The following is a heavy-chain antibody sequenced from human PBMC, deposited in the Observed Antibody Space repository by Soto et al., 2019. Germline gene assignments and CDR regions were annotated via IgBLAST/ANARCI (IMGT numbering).Heavy chain of an antibody. CDR1: GFRFEQYF. J-gene: IGHJ4*02. D-gene: IGHD3-10*01. CDR2: VSPTGDTV. CDR3: LKDAPNGSIDD. V-gene: IGHV3-9*01. Sequence: VQVVASGGGLVQPGMSLRLSCAVSGFRFEQYFMHWVRQAPGKGLECVSTVSPTGDTVAYADSVEGRFTVSRDNAKNALCLQINSLKGDDTAVYYCLKDAPNGSIDDWGQGTLVTVSS.